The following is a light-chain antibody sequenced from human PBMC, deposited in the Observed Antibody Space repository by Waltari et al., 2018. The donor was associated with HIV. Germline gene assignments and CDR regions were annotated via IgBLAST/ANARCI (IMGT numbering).Light chain of an antibody. CDR2: SAS. CDR3: QQADRFPFT. CDR1: QDISNW. J-gene: IGKJ3*01. V-gene: IGKV1-12*02. Sequence: DIQMTQSPSSVSASVGDRVTITCRASQDISNWLAWYQQRPGKAPKLLIYSASTLQTGVPSRFSGTGSGTDFTLTIHSLQPEDFTIYYCQQADRFPFTFGPGTKVDIE.